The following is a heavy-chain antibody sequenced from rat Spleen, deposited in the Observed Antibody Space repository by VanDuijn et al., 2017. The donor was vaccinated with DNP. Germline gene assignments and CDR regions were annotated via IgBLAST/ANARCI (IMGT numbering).Heavy chain of an antibody. D-gene: IGHD1-10*01. CDR3: ARDVYNSYFDY. CDR2: LQSGGIT. Sequence: QVQLKESGPGLVQPSQTLSLTCTVSGFSLTRYHVHWVRQPPGKGLEWMGRLQSGGITDYNSALKSRLTISRDTSKSQVFLKMNSLQTEDTATYYCARDVYNSYFDYWGQGVMVTVSS. J-gene: IGHJ2*01. CDR1: GFSLTRYH. V-gene: IGHV2-27*01.